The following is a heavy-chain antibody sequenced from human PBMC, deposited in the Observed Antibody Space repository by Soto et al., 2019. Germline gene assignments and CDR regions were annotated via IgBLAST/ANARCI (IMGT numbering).Heavy chain of an antibody. CDR1: RYIFTSFH. V-gene: IGHV1-46*01. CDR3: ARIAAAGLTYFDF. D-gene: IGHD6-13*01. Sequence: ASVKVSCKASRYIFTSFHMHWVREAPGQGLEWMGVINPSTGSTSYEQKFQGRVTMTRDTSTSTVYMVLSSLRSEDTAVYYCARIAAAGLTYFDFWGQGTPVTVSS. CDR2: INPSTGST. J-gene: IGHJ4*02.